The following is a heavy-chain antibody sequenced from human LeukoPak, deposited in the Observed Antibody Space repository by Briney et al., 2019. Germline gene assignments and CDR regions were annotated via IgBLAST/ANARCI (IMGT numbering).Heavy chain of an antibody. Sequence: GGTLSLSCAASGFTFSSYSMNWVRQAPGQGLEWVSYISSSSSTIYYADSVKGRFTISRDNAKNSLYLQMNSLRAEDTAVYYCARDRSVLWSGYYYFDYWGQGTLVTVSS. CDR2: ISSSSSTI. J-gene: IGHJ4*02. D-gene: IGHD3-3*01. CDR3: ARDRSVLWSGYYYFDY. CDR1: GFTFSSYS. V-gene: IGHV3-48*01.